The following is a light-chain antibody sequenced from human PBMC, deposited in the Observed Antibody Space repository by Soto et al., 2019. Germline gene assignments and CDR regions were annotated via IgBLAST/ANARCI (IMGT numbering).Light chain of an antibody. CDR1: TGAVTSDYF. J-gene: IGLJ1*01. CDR2: KVS. CDR3: LLFYGGVHI. V-gene: IGLV7-43*01. Sequence: QTVVTQEPSLTVSPGGTFTLTCACSTGAVTSDYFPNWFQQKPGQAPRALIYKVSNRHSWTPARFSGSLLGGKAALTLSTVQPEDEADYYCLLFYGGVHIFGGGTKLTVL.